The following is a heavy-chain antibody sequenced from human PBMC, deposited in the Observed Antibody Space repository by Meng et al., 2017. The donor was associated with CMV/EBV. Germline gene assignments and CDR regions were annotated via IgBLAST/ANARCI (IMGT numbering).Heavy chain of an antibody. CDR1: GGTFSSYA. CDR2: IIPIFGTA. CDR3: ARDLRLAVFLEWLQGMDV. D-gene: IGHD3-3*01. V-gene: IGHV1-69*05. Sequence: SVKVSCKASGGTFSSYAISWVRQAPGQGLEWMGGIIPIFGTANYAQKFQGRVTITTDESTSTAHMELRSLRSDDTAVYYCARDLRLAVFLEWLQGMDVWGQGTTVTVSS. J-gene: IGHJ6*02.